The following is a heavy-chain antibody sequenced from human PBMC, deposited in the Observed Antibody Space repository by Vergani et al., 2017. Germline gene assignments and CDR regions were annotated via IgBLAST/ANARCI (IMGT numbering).Heavy chain of an antibody. V-gene: IGHV4-34*01. CDR3: ARGLSNYYGSGSYYGA. D-gene: IGHD3-10*01. J-gene: IGHJ5*02. CDR1: GGSFSGYY. Sequence: QVQLQQWGAGLLKTSETLSLTCAVYGGSFSGYYWSWIRQPPGKGLEWIGEINHSGSTNYNPSLKSRVTISVDTSKNQFSLKLSSVTAADTAVYYCARGLSNYYGSGSYYGAWGQGTLVTVSS. CDR2: INHSGST.